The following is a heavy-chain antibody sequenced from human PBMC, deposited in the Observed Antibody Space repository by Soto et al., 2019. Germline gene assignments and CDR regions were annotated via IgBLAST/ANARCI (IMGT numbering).Heavy chain of an antibody. CDR3: ARARTPNYDYIWGSYRYLDAFDI. Sequence: EVQLVESGGGLVQPGGSLRLSCAASGFTFSSYAMHWVRQAPGKGLEYVSAIRSNGGSTYYANSVKGRFTISRDNSKNTLYLQMGSLRAEDMAVYYCARARTPNYDYIWGSYRYLDAFDIWGQGTMVTVSS. D-gene: IGHD3-16*02. CDR2: IRSNGGST. V-gene: IGHV3-64*01. CDR1: GFTFSSYA. J-gene: IGHJ3*02.